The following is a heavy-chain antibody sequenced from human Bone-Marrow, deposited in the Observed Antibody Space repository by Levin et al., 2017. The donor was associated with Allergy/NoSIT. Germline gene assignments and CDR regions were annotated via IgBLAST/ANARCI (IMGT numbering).Heavy chain of an antibody. V-gene: IGHV3-30*18. Sequence: LSLTCAASGFTFSSYGMHWVRQAPGKGPEWGAITSYDGSYKYYVDSVKGRFTISRDNTKNTLNLQMNSLRVDDTAVYYCAKDLYDYDSSGYPRLPRVWGQGTLVTVSS. D-gene: IGHD3-22*01. CDR2: TSYDGSYK. CDR1: GFTFSSYG. CDR3: AKDLYDYDSSGYPRLPRV. J-gene: IGHJ4*02.